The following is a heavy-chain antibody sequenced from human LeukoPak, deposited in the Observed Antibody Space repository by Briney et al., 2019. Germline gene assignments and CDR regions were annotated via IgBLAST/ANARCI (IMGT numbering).Heavy chain of an antibody. CDR3: ASRIAVAGTWFDY. D-gene: IGHD6-19*01. CDR2: ISSSSSYI. J-gene: IGHJ4*02. Sequence: GGSLRLSCAASGFTFSSYSVNWVRQAPGKGLEGFSSISSSSSYIYYADSLKGRFTISRDNAKNSLYLQMNSLRAEDTAVYYCASRIAVAGTWFDYWGQGTLVTVSS. CDR1: GFTFSSYS. V-gene: IGHV3-21*01.